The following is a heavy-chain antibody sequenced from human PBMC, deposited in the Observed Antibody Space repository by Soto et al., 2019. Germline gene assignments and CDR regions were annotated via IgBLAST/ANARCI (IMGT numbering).Heavy chain of an antibody. CDR1: GYTFTGYY. V-gene: IGHV1-2*04. D-gene: IGHD3-22*01. CDR2: INPNSGGT. Sequence: ASVKVSCKASGYTFTGYYMHWVRQAPGQGLEWMGWINPNSGGTNYAQKFQGWVTMTRDTSISTAYMELSRLRSDDTAVYYCASTYHYDSSGYYGAFDIWGQGTMVTVSS. CDR3: ASTYHYDSSGYYGAFDI. J-gene: IGHJ3*02.